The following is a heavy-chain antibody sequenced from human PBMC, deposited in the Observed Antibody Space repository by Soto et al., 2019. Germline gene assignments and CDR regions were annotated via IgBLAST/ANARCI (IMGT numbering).Heavy chain of an antibody. J-gene: IGHJ4*02. V-gene: IGHV1-18*01. CDR1: GYTFTNFG. Sequence: QVQLVQSGAEVKKPGASVKVSCKTSGYTFTNFGLSWVRLAPGQGLEWMGWISAYNGNTNSAQNFQGRVTMPTDTATSTAYMELRSLRSDDTAVYYCARGGTPIDCWGQGTLVTVSS. CDR3: ARGGTPIDC. D-gene: IGHD3-16*01. CDR2: ISAYNGNT.